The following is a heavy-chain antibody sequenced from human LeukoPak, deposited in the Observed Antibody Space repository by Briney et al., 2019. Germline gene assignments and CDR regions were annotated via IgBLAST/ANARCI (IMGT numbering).Heavy chain of an antibody. CDR3: ARELIAAAGTHYYGMDV. J-gene: IGHJ6*02. CDR1: GYTFTGYN. V-gene: IGHV1-2*02. D-gene: IGHD6-13*01. Sequence: ASVKVSCKASGYTFTGYNMHWVRQAPGQGLEWMGWINPNSGGTNYAQKFQGRVTMTRDTSISTAYMELSRLRSDDTAVYYCARELIAAAGTHYYGMDVWGQGTTVTVSS. CDR2: INPNSGGT.